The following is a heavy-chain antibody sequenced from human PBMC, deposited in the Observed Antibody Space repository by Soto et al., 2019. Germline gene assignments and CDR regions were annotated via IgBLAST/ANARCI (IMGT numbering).Heavy chain of an antibody. CDR3: ARDYRSGYDN. V-gene: IGHV4-30-4*01. Sequence: SETLSLTCPVSGGSISSGGYYWSWIRQPPVKGLEWIAYVYYTGGSYYNPSLKSRATISVDTSKNQFSLKVSSVTATDTAVYYCARDYRSGYDNWGQGILVNVSS. J-gene: IGHJ4*02. D-gene: IGHD6-19*01. CDR1: GGSISSGGYY. CDR2: VYYTGGS.